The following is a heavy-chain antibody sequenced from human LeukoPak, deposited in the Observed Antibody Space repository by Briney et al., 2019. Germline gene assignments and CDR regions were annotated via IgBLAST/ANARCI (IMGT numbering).Heavy chain of an antibody. CDR2: ISGSGGST. CDR1: GFTFSSYA. Sequence: GGSLRLSCAASGFTFSSYAMSWVRQAPGKGLEWVSAISGSGGSTYYAGSVKGRFTISRDNSKNTLYLQMNSLRAEDTAVYYCAKDITRDGGNAVDYWGQGTLVTVSS. D-gene: IGHD4-23*01. J-gene: IGHJ4*02. V-gene: IGHV3-23*01. CDR3: AKDITRDGGNAVDY.